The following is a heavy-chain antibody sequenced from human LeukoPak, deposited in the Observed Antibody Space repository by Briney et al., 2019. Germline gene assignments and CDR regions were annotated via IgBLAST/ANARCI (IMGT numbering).Heavy chain of an antibody. Sequence: GGSLRLSCAASGFTFSNAWMNWVRQAPGKGLEWVGRIKRKTDGGTTDYAAPVKGRFTISRDDSINTLFLQMNSLKTEDTAVYYCTEYSNSGFDYWGQGTLVTVSS. D-gene: IGHD6-13*01. CDR2: IKRKTDGGTT. CDR3: TEYSNSGFDY. CDR1: GFTFSNAW. J-gene: IGHJ4*02. V-gene: IGHV3-15*01.